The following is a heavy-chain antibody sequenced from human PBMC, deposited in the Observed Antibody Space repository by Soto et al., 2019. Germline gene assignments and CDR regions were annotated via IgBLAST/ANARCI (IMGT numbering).Heavy chain of an antibody. CDR2: IFHSGST. Sequence: QVQLQGSGPGLVKPSGTLSLTRAVFGGSISNSNWWTWVRQPPGKGLDWIGEIFHSGSTNYNSSLMGRVTISVDKANNQFSLKLSSVTAADTAVYYCAHRPIVGAAIWGQGTLVTVSS. D-gene: IGHD1-26*01. CDR1: GGSISNSNW. J-gene: IGHJ4*02. CDR3: AHRPIVGAAI. V-gene: IGHV4-4*02.